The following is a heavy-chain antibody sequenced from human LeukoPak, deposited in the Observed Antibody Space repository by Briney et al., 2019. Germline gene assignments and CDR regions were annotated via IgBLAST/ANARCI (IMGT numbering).Heavy chain of an antibody. CDR2: ISGNGGST. J-gene: IGHJ4*02. Sequence: GGSLRLSCAASGFTFSSYAMSWVRQAPAQGLEWVSAISGNGGSTYYADSVKGRFTISRDNSKNTLYLQMNSLRAEDTAVYYCARPVDYNAGDYWGQGTLVTVSS. CDR3: ARPVDYNAGDY. D-gene: IGHD5-12*01. V-gene: IGHV3-23*01. CDR1: GFTFSSYA.